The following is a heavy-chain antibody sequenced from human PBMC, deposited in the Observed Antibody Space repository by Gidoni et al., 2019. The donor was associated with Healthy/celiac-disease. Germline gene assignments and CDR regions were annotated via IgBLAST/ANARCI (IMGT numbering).Heavy chain of an antibody. CDR2: INHSGST. CDR1: GGSFSGYY. D-gene: IGHD1-1*01. CDR3: ARGPRGTGTLDY. V-gene: IGHV4-34*01. Sequence: QVQLQQWGAGLLKPSETLSLTCAVYGGSFSGYYWSWIRQPPGKGLEWIGEINHSGSTNYNPSLKSRVTISVDTSKNQFSLKLSSVTAADTAVYYCARGPRGTGTLDYWGQGTLVTVSS. J-gene: IGHJ4*02.